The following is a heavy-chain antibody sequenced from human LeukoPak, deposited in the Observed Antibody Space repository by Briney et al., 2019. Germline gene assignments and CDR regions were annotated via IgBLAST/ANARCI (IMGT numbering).Heavy chain of an antibody. D-gene: IGHD2-2*01. V-gene: IGHV1-69*13. CDR1: GGTFSSYA. CDR3: ARARATYFVVVPAALDAFDI. J-gene: IGHJ3*02. CDR2: IIPIFGTA. Sequence: ASVKVSCKASGGTFSSYAISWVRQSPGQGLEWMGGIIPIFGTANYAQKFQGRVTITADESTSTAYMELSSLRSEDTAVYYCARARATYFVVVPAALDAFDIWGQGTMVTVSS.